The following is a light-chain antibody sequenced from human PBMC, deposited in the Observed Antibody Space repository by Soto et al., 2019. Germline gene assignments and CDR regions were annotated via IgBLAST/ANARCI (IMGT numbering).Light chain of an antibody. J-gene: IGKJ5*01. CDR2: GAS. CDR1: QSVSSNY. Sequence: EIVFTQSPGTLSSSPGERATLSCMAIQSVSSNYLAWYHQKPGQAPRLLIYGASSRATGIPDRFSGSGSGTDFSLTISRLEPEDFAVYYCQHLGSSPPITVGQGTRLDIK. V-gene: IGKV3-20*01. CDR3: QHLGSSPPIT.